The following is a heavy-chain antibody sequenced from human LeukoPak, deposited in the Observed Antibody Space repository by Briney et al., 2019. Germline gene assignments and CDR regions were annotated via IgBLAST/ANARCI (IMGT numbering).Heavy chain of an antibody. V-gene: IGHV3-23*01. D-gene: IGHD3-22*01. CDR2: ISGKGELT. Sequence: PGGSLRLSCAASGFTFSIYAMSWVRQAPGKGLEWVSSISGKGELTFYADSVKGRFTISRDNSESTLYLQTNILRAEDTAIYYCTRDRPNYYGSDGHYYRRNGDYWGQGTLVTVSS. CDR3: TRDRPNYYGSDGHYYRRNGDY. J-gene: IGHJ4*02. CDR1: GFTFSIYA.